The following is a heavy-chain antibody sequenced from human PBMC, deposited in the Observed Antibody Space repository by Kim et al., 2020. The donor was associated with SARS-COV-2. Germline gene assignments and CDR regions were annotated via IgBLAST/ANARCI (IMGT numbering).Heavy chain of an antibody. Sequence: ASVKVSCKASGYTFTGYYMHWVRQAPGQGLEWMGWINPNSGGTNYAQKFQGRVTMTRDTSISTAYMELSRLRSDDTAVYYCARDMAQWELLHASDAFDIWGQGTMVTVSS. CDR1: GYTFTGYY. CDR2: INPNSGGT. CDR3: ARDMAQWELLHASDAFDI. V-gene: IGHV1-2*02. D-gene: IGHD1-26*01. J-gene: IGHJ3*02.